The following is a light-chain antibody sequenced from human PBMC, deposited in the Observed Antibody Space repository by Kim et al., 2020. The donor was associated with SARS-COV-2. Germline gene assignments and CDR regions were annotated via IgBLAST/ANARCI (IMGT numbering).Light chain of an antibody. CDR1: QDISNY. Sequence: ASVGDVVTITWRASQDISNYLAWYQQGPGKVPKLLIYDASALQSGVPSRFAGSGSGTDFTLTITNLQPEDVATYYCQKYKSVPWTFGPGTRVEIK. CDR3: QKYKSVPWT. CDR2: DAS. J-gene: IGKJ1*01. V-gene: IGKV1-27*01.